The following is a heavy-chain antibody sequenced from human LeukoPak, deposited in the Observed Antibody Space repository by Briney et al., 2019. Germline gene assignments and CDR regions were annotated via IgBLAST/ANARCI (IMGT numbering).Heavy chain of an antibody. V-gene: IGHV3-30*02. J-gene: IGHJ3*02. Sequence: SGGSLRLSCAASGFTFSSYGMHWVRQAPGKGLEWAAFIRYDGSNKYYADSVKGRFTISRDNSKNTLYLQMNSLRAEDTAVYFCAKDNYYDTSGYYYPDAFDIWGQGTMVTVSS. CDR1: GFTFSSYG. D-gene: IGHD3-22*01. CDR2: IRYDGSNK. CDR3: AKDNYYDTSGYYYPDAFDI.